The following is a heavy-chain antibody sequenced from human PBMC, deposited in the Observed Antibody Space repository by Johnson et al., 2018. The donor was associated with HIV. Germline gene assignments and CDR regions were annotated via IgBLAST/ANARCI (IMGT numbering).Heavy chain of an antibody. D-gene: IGHD3-10*01. J-gene: IGHJ3*02. CDR1: GFSFSDYY. V-gene: IGHV3-11*01. CDR2: ISSSGSII. Sequence: QVQLVESGGGLVKPGGSLRLSCAASGFSFSDYYMSWIRQAPGKGLEWLSHISSSGSIIYYADSVKGRFTISRDNAKNSLFLQMNSLRVEDTALYYCAKGYGSGSYYNGNAFDIWGQGTLVTVSS. CDR3: AKGYGSGSYYNGNAFDI.